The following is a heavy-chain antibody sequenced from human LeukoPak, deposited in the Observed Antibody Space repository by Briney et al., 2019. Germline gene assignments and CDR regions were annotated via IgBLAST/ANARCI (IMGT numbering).Heavy chain of an antibody. D-gene: IGHD6-13*01. CDR2: INHSGST. CDR3: ARLGYSSSWPAYYYYYYMDV. CDR1: GGSFSGYY. J-gene: IGHJ6*03. Sequence: SETLSLTCAVYGGSFSGYYWSWIRQPPGKGLEWIGEINHSGSTNYNPSLKSRVTISVDTSKNQFSLKLSSVTAADTAVYYCARLGYSSSWPAYYYYYYMDVWGKGPRSPSP. V-gene: IGHV4-34*01.